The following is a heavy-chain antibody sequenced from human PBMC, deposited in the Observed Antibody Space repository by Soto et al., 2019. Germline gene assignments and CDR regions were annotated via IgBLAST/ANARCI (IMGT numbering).Heavy chain of an antibody. J-gene: IGHJ4*02. CDR3: ARDSDFLREGDYLDY. CDR1: GFTFRSYG. D-gene: IGHD3-3*01. CDR2: IWYDGTNE. V-gene: IGHV3-33*01. Sequence: QVQLVESGGGVVQPGRSLRLSCAASGFTFRSYGMHWDLQAPGKGLEWVAVIWYDGTNEFYADSVKGRFTISRDNAKNTLYLQMNSLRVEDTAVYYCARDSDFLREGDYLDYWGQGTLVIVSS.